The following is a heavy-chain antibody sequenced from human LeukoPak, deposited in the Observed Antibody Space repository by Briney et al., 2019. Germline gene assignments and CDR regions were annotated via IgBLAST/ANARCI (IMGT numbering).Heavy chain of an antibody. J-gene: IGHJ4*02. CDR1: GFTFRSYA. CDR3: ARFYDSSGYYFDY. D-gene: IGHD3-22*01. V-gene: IGHV3-30*04. CDR2: ISYDGSNK. Sequence: GGSLRLSCADSGFTFRSYAMHWVRQAPGKGLEWVAVISYDGSNKYYADSVKGRFTISRDNSKNTLYLQMNSLRAEDMAVYYCARFYDSSGYYFDYWGQGTLVTVSS.